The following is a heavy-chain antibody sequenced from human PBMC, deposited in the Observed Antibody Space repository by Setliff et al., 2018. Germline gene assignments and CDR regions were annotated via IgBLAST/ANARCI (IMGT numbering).Heavy chain of an antibody. J-gene: IGHJ4*02. V-gene: IGHV4-4*02. Sequence: SETLSLTCAVSGVSINSLNWWTWVRQSPGKGLEWIGYIYHDGPSVHYNPSLKSRVTMSVDKSKNQFSLKVTSVTAADTAVYYCARVGSGWYYFDYWGQGRYCSGGSCSYFDYWGQGILVTVSS. CDR1: GVSINSLNW. CDR2: IYHDGPS. D-gene: IGHD2-15*01. CDR3: ARVGSGWYYFDYWGQGRYCSGGSCSYFDY.